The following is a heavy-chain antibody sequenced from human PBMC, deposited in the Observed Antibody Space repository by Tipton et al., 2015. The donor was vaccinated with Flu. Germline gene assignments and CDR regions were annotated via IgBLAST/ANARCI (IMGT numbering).Heavy chain of an antibody. J-gene: IGHJ6*02. Sequence: TLSLTCVVHGGSFSDYYWSWIRRSPGKGLEWIGEIDHSGTTNYSPSLKSRVTISRDTSKIQFSLNMGSVTAADTAVYYCARSVVGSGSQCPVGYYYYGMDVWGQGTTVTVSS. D-gene: IGHD3-10*01. CDR2: IDHSGTT. V-gene: IGHV4-34*01. CDR1: GGSFSDYY. CDR3: ARSVVGSGSQCPVGYYYYGMDV.